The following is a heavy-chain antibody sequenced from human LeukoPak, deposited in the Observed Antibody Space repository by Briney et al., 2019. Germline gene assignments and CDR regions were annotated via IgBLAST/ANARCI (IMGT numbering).Heavy chain of an antibody. J-gene: IGHJ4*02. V-gene: IGHV1-2*02. CDR1: GYTFTDYY. CDR2: INPNSADT. CDR3: ALNDYGDGLGY. Sequence: AASVKVSCKASGYTFTDYYMHWVRQAPGQGLEWMGWINPNSADTHYAQKFQGRVTMTRDTSFSTAYMELSRLRSDDTAVYYCALNDYGDGLGYWGQGTLVTVFS. D-gene: IGHD4-17*01.